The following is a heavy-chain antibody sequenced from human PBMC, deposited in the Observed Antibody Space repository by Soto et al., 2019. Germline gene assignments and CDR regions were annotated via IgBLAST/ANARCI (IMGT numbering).Heavy chain of an antibody. CDR3: ARVPPPSFCSSTSCYEGGWFDP. CDR2: ISAYNGNT. V-gene: IGHV1-18*01. Sequence: QVQLVQSGAEVKKPGASVKVSCKASGYTFTSYDISWVRQAPGQGLEWMGWISAYNGNTNYAQKLQGRVTMTTATSPSTAYMELRSLRSDDTAVYYCARVPPPSFCSSTSCYEGGWFDPWGQGTLVTVSS. CDR1: GYTFTSYD. J-gene: IGHJ5*02. D-gene: IGHD2-2*01.